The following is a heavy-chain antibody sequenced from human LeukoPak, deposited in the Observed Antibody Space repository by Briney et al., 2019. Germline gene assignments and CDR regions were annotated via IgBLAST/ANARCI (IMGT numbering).Heavy chain of an antibody. CDR3: AREILRFDI. Sequence: ASVTVSCKASGYSFNSQGMNWVRQAPGQGLEWMGWINTDSGNPTYAQGFTGRFAFSLDSSVSTAYLQISNLMPEDTAKYYCAREILRFDIWGQGTMVIVSS. V-gene: IGHV7-4-1*02. CDR1: GYSFNSQG. CDR2: INTDSGNP. J-gene: IGHJ3*02.